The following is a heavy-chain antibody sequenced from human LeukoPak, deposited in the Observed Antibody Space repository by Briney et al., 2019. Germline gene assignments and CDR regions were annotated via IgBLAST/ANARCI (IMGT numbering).Heavy chain of an antibody. CDR2: ITTNGGIT. Sequence: GGSLRLSCAASGFTFSSYAMHWVRQAPGQGLESVSAITTNGGITYYADSVKGRFTISRDNSKNTLYLQMGSLRTEDMAVYYCARVGVVTTYDYWGQGTLVTVSS. CDR3: ARVGVVTTYDY. CDR1: GFTFSSYA. J-gene: IGHJ4*02. V-gene: IGHV3-64*02. D-gene: IGHD4-17*01.